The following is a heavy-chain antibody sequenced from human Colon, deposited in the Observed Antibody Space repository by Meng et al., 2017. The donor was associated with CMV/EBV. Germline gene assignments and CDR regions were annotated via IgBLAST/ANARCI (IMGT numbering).Heavy chain of an antibody. CDR2: INTDSVTT. Sequence: GESLKISCETSGFTFSHYWMHWVRQVPGQGLEWVSRINTDSVTTDYADSVKGRLTISRDNAKNMLYLQMNGLRDEDTAVYYCGGSYWNGEIVYWGQGTLVTVSS. CDR3: GGSYWNGEIVY. J-gene: IGHJ4*02. V-gene: IGHV3-74*01. CDR1: GFTFSHYW. D-gene: IGHD1-26*01.